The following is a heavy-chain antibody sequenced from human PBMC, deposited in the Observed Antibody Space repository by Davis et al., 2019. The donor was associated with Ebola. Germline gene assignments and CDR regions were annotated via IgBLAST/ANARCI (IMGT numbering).Heavy chain of an antibody. J-gene: IGHJ4*02. Sequence: PGGSLRLSCVASGFIFRSYEMNWVRQSPGKGLEWVSSISGSGDRTDYADSVKGRFTISRDNAKNTLYLQMNSLRPEDTAVYYCARGIAVDQPWYWGQGTLVTVSS. CDR3: ARGIAVDQPWY. D-gene: IGHD2-21*01. V-gene: IGHV3-23*01. CDR1: GFIFRSYE. CDR2: ISGSGDRT.